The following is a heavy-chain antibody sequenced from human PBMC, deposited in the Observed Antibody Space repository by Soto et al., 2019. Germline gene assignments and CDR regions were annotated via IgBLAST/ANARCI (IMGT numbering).Heavy chain of an antibody. CDR2: IYYSGST. CDR1: GGSISSGGYY. CDR3: ARGRGIAARPEYFDY. Sequence: QVQLQESGPGLVKPSQTLSLTYTVSGGSISSGGYYWSWIRQHPGKGLEWIGYIYYSGSTYYNPSLKSRVTISVDTSKNQFSLKLSSVTAADTAVYYCARGRGIAARPEYFDYWGQGTLVTVSS. V-gene: IGHV4-31*03. D-gene: IGHD6-6*01. J-gene: IGHJ4*02.